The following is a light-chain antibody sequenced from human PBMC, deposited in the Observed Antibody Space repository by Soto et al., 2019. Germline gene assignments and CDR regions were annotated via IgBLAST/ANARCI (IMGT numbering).Light chain of an antibody. CDR3: SSYRSTSTL. J-gene: IGLJ3*02. CDR2: EVS. Sequence: QSVLTQPASVSGSPGQSITISCTGTSNDVGAYKYVSWYQQLPGKAPKLMIYEVSNRPSGVSNRFSGSKSGNTASLTISGLQAEDEADYYCSSYRSTSTLFGGGTKLTVL. V-gene: IGLV2-14*01. CDR1: SNDVGAYKY.